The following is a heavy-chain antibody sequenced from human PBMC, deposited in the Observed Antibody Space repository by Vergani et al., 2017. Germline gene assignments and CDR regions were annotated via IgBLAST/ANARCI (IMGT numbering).Heavy chain of an antibody. CDR1: GFPFSDYY. J-gene: IGHJ4*02. D-gene: IGHD3-10*01. Sequence: QVQLVESGGGLVKPGGSLRLSCAASGFPFSDYYMSWIRQAPGKGLEWVSYISSSSSYTNYADSVKGRFTISRDNAKNSLYLQMNSLRAEDTAVYYCARDRGSGSFDYWGQGTLVTVSS. CDR2: ISSSSSYT. CDR3: ARDRGSGSFDY. V-gene: IGHV3-11*06.